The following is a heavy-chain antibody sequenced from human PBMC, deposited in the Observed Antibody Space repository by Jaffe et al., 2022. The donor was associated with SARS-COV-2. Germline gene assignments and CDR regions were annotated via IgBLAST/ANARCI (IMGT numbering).Heavy chain of an antibody. J-gene: IGHJ4*02. D-gene: IGHD3-22*01. CDR1: GFTFSSYG. V-gene: IGHV3-30*18. CDR2: ISYDGSNK. Sequence: QVQLVESGGGVVQPGRSLRLSCAASGFTFSSYGMHWVRQAPGKGLEWVAVISYDGSNKYYADSVKGRFTISRDNSKNTLYLQMNSLRAEDTAVYYCAKPNSSGYYKSDDYFDYWGQGTLVTVSS. CDR3: AKPNSSGYYKSDDYFDY.